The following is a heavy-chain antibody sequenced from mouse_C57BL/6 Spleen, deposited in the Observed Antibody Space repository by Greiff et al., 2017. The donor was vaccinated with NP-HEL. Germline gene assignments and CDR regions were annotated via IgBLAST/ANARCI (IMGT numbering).Heavy chain of an antibody. D-gene: IGHD2-4*01. CDR1: GYTFTSYW. V-gene: IGHV1-64*01. CDR2: IHPNSGST. Sequence: QVQLKQPGAELVKPGASVKLSCKASGYTFTSYWMHWVKQRPGQGLEWIGMIHPNSGSTNYNEKFKSKATLTVDKSSSTAYMQLSSLTSEDSAVYYCARRNDYGFAYWGQGTLVTVSA. J-gene: IGHJ3*01. CDR3: ARRNDYGFAY.